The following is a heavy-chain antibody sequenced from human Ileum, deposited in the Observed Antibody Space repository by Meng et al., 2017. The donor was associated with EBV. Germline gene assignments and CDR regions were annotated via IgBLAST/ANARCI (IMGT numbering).Heavy chain of an antibody. D-gene: IGHD3-3*01. CDR3: AVSTMTGSWLDP. CDR1: GDTFNTFS. V-gene: IGHV1-69*15. J-gene: IGHJ5*02. CDR2: IVPLFGNT. Sequence: HVHLWQSGADVHNPVSSVKVSCPASGDTFNTFSVNWMRQAPGQGLEWMGTIVPLFGNTNYARKFQGSVTITADASAKTVYMELPSVRYEDTAVFFCAVSTMTGSWLDPCGQGTLVTVSS.